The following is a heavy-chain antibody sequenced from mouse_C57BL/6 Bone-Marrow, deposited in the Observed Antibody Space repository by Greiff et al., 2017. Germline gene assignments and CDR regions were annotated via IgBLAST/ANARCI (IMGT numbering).Heavy chain of an antibody. CDR3: ARAWGAY. Sequence: QVQLQQPGAELVRPGSSVKLSCKASGYTFTSYWMHWVKQRPGQGLEWIGEIDPSDSYTNYNQKFKGKSTLTVDKSSSTAYMQLSSLTSEDSAVYYCARAWGAYWGQGTLVTVSA. CDR1: GYTFTSYW. J-gene: IGHJ3*01. CDR2: IDPSDSYT. V-gene: IGHV1-69*01.